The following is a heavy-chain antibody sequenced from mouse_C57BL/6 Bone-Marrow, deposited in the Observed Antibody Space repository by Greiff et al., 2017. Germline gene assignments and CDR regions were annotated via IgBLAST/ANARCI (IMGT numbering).Heavy chain of an antibody. CDR3: ARGSGLPWFAY. V-gene: IGHV1-69*01. CDR2: IDPSDSYT. J-gene: IGHJ3*01. CDR1: GYTFTSYW. D-gene: IGHD3-2*02. Sequence: QVQLQQPGAELVMPGASVKLSCKASGYTFTSYWMHWVKQRPGQGLEWIGEIDPSDSYTNYNQKFKGKSTLTGDKSSSTAYMQLSSLTSEDSAVYYCARGSGLPWFAYWGQGTLVTVSA.